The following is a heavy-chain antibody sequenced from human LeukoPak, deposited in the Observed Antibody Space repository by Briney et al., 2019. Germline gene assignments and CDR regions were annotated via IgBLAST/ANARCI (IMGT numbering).Heavy chain of an antibody. CDR2: IYYSGDT. D-gene: IGHD4-17*01. CDR3: ARFYGGYYYYYMDV. J-gene: IGHJ6*03. V-gene: IGHV4-59*08. CDR1: GGSISSYY. Sequence: SETLSLTCTVSGGSISSYYWSWVRQPPGKGLEWVGYIYYSGDTNNNPSLKSRVTMSVDTSNNQFSLKLNSVTAADTAVYYCARFYGGYYYYYMDVWGKGTTVTVSS.